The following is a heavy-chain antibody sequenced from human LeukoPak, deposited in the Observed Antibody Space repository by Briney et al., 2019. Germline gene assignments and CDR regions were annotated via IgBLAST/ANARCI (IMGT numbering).Heavy chain of an antibody. CDR3: ARDRVGIPKTYYYYYGMDV. V-gene: IGHV3-7*01. D-gene: IGHD1-26*01. CDR2: IKQDGSEK. CDR1: GFTFSSYW. J-gene: IGHJ6*02. Sequence: TGGSLRLSCAASGFTFSSYWMSWVRQAPGRGLEWVANIKQDGSEKYYVDSVKGRFTISRDNAKNSLYLQMNSLRAEDTAVYYCARDRVGIPKTYYYYYGMDVWGQGTTVTVSS.